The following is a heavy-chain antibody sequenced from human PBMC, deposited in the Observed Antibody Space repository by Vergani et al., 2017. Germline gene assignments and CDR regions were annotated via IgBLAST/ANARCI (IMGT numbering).Heavy chain of an antibody. J-gene: IGHJ6*02. D-gene: IGHD3-10*01. CDR3: ARFGGFGRPRKKHYYYYGMDV. Sequence: FRGYYWSWIRQPPGKGLEWIGEINHSGSTNYNPSLKSRVTISVDTSKNQFSLKLSSVTAADTAVYYCARFGGFGRPRKKHYYYYGMDVWGQGTTVTVSS. V-gene: IGHV4-34*01. CDR2: INHSGST. CDR1: FRGYY.